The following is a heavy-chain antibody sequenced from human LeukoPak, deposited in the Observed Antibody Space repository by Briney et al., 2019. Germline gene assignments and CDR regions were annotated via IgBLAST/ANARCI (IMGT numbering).Heavy chain of an antibody. CDR3: AREGPGYCSGGSCYRWDYYYYYMDV. V-gene: IGHV3-48*04. Sequence: GGSLRLSCAASGFTFSSYAMHWVRQAPGKGLEWVSYISGSGYTIYYADSVKGRFTISRDNAKNSLYLQMNSLRAEDTALYYCAREGPGYCSGGSCYRWDYYYYYMDVWGKGTTVTVSS. CDR1: GFTFSSYA. J-gene: IGHJ6*03. D-gene: IGHD2-15*01. CDR2: ISGSGYTI.